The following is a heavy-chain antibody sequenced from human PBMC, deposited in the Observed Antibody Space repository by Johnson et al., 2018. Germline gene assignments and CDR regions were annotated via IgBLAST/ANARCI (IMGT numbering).Heavy chain of an antibody. V-gene: IGHV1-8*01. CDR2: MNPNSGNT. CDR3: ARDRYQVLLARPYYGMDV. J-gene: IGHJ6*02. D-gene: IGHD2-2*01. Sequence: VQLVETGAEVKKPGASVKVSCKASGYTFTSYDINWVRQATGQGLEWMGWMNPNSGNTGYAQKFQGRVTMTRKTSISTAYMELSSRRSEDTAVYYCARDRYQVLLARPYYGMDVWGQGTTVNVSS. CDR1: GYTFTSYD.